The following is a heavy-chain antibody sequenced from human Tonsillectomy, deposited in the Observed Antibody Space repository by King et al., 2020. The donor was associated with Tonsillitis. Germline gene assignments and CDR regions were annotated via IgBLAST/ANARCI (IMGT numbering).Heavy chain of an antibody. Sequence: VQLVESGGGVVQPGRSLRLSCAASGFTFSSYGMHWVRQAPGKGLEWVAVISYDGSNKYYADSVKGRFTISRDNSKNTLYLQMNSLRAEDTAVYYCAKDLSYGSGSLDYWGQGTLVTVSS. D-gene: IGHD3-10*01. J-gene: IGHJ4*02. CDR1: GFTFSSYG. CDR3: AKDLSYGSGSLDY. CDR2: ISYDGSNK. V-gene: IGHV3-30*18.